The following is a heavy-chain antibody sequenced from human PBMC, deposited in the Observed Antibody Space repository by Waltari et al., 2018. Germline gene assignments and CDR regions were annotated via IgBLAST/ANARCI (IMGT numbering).Heavy chain of an antibody. CDR3: ASGSPTNIAAAGVAFDI. D-gene: IGHD6-13*01. CDR1: GFTLSGYW. V-gene: IGHV3-7*01. CDR2: IEQDGSEK. J-gene: IGHJ3*02. Sequence: EVQLVESGGGLVQPGGSLRLSCAASGFTLSGYWMRWFREAPGKGLEWVANIEQDGSEKYYVDSVKGQFTISRDNAKNSLYLQMNSLRAEDTAVYYCASGSPTNIAAAGVAFDIWGQGTMVTVSS.